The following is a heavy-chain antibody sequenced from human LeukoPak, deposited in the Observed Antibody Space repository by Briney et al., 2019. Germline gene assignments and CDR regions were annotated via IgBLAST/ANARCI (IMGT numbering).Heavy chain of an antibody. V-gene: IGHV4-34*01. J-gene: IGHJ4*02. Sequence: SETLSLTCTVYGGSFTAFYWSWIRQPPGKGLEWVGEVNHSGSTNYNPSLKSRVSLLVDTSKNQFSLKLTSVTAADTAVYYCARGAYCSSINCYGFDYWGQGTQVTASS. CDR3: ARGAYCSSINCYGFDY. D-gene: IGHD2-2*01. CDR2: VNHSGST. CDR1: GGSFTAFY.